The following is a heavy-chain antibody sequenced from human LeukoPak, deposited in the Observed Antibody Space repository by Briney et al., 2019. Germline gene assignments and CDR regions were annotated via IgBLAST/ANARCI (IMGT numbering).Heavy chain of an antibody. J-gene: IGHJ4*02. Sequence: GGSLRLSCVASGSTFSSYTMSWVRQAPGEGLEWVSGITGTGSSTYYADSVKGRFTISRDNSKNTLYLQMNRLRAEDTAIYYCTKDALISYRGAWSQSDYWGQGTLVTVSS. CDR1: GSTFSSYT. CDR3: TKDALISYRGAWSQSDY. CDR2: ITGTGSST. D-gene: IGHD2-2*01. V-gene: IGHV3-23*01.